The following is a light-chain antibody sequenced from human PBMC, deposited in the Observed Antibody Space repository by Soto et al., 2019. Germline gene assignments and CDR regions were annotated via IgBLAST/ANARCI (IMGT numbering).Light chain of an antibody. V-gene: IGKV1-5*01. J-gene: IGKJ2*01. CDR2: DAS. Sequence: DIQMTQSPSTLSASVGDRVTITCRASQSISSWLAWYQQKPGKAPKLLIYDASSLESGVPSRFSGSGSGTELTLTISSLQPDDFATYYCQHYNSYSYTFGQGTKLEI. CDR1: QSISSW. CDR3: QHYNSYSYT.